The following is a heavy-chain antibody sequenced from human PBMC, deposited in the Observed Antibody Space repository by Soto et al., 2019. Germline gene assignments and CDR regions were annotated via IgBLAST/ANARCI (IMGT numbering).Heavy chain of an antibody. D-gene: IGHD3-10*02. CDR2: LYWDDTR. J-gene: IGHJ6*04. Sequence: QITLKKSSPTLVKPTQPLTLTCSFSGFSLYTGGVGVGWSRQPPGKAREWLAILYWDDTRRYKPSLKNTLTTAKDTSENQVVLTVTDMCPVDTGTYFCAHYATDTYFDVWGKGATVTVSS. CDR1: GFSLYTGGVG. CDR3: AHYATDTYFDV. V-gene: IGHV2-5*02.